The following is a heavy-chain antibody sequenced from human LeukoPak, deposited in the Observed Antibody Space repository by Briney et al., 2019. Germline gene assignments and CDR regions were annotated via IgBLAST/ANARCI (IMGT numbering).Heavy chain of an antibody. CDR3: AKEEVGSSGLGGFDI. J-gene: IGHJ3*02. CDR2: TSRDGSIQ. V-gene: IGHV3-30*18. Sequence: PGTSLRLSCAASGLRFSSNIMHWVRQTPGKGLEWVAHTSRDGSIQYHGDSVKGRFTISRDNSKNTLYLEMNSLRPDDTAVYYCAKEEVGSSGLGGFDIWGQGTMVTVSS. D-gene: IGHD6-19*01. CDR1: GLRFSSNI.